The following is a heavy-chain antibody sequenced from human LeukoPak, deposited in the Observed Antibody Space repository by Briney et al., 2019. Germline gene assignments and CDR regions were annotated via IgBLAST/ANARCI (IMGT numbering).Heavy chain of an antibody. V-gene: IGHV1-69*13. CDR1: GGTFSSYA. J-gene: IGHJ5*02. Sequence: GASVKVSCKASGGTFSSYAISWVRQAPGQGLEWMGGIIPIFGAANYARKFQGRVTITADESTSTAYMELSSLRSEDTAVYYCARGKSQAFTMVRGDAWWFDPWGQGTLVTVSS. CDR2: IIPIFGAA. D-gene: IGHD3-10*01. CDR3: ARGKSQAFTMVRGDAWWFDP.